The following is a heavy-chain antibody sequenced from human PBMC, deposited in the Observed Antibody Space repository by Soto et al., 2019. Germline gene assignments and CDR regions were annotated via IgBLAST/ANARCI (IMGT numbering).Heavy chain of an antibody. D-gene: IGHD6-13*01. J-gene: IGHJ4*02. V-gene: IGHV1-2*04. CDR1: GYTFTGYY. Sequence: ASVKVSCKASGYTFTGYYMHWVRQAPGQGLEWMGWINPNSGGTNYAQKIQGWVTKTEDTSISTAYMELSKLRTDDTAVYFCARAEYSSSWGSYYFDYWGQGTLVTVSS. CDR3: ARAEYSSSWGSYYFDY. CDR2: INPNSGGT.